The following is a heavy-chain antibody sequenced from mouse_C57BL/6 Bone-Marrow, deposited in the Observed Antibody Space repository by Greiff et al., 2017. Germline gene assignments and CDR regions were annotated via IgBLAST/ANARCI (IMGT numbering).Heavy chain of an antibody. Sequence: EVQLVESGAELVKPGASVKLSCTASGFNIKDYYMHWVKQRTEQGLEWIGRIDPEDGETKYAPNFQGKATITADTYSNTACLQLSSLTSEDTAVXYCATSAQATADYWGQGTTLTVSS. D-gene: IGHD3-2*02. J-gene: IGHJ2*01. V-gene: IGHV14-2*01. CDR1: GFNIKDYY. CDR2: IDPEDGET. CDR3: ATSAQATADY.